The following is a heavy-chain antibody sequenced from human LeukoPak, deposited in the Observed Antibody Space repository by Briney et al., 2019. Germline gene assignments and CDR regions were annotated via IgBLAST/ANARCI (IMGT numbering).Heavy chain of an antibody. Sequence: SQTLSLTCAISGGIVSSNSAAWNWSRQSPSGGLEWLGRRYYRSKGYNDYAVSVKSRITINLDTSKNHFSLQLNSVTPEDTAVYYCARAAWGSYRWDFDYWGQGTLVTVSS. CDR3: ARAAWGSYRWDFDY. CDR2: RYYRSKGYN. J-gene: IGHJ4*02. CDR1: GGIVSSNSAA. D-gene: IGHD1-26*01. V-gene: IGHV6-1*01.